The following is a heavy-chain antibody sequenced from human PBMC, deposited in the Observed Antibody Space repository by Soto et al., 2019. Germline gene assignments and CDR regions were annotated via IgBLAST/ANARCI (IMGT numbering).Heavy chain of an antibody. CDR1: GFTFSSYA. J-gene: IGHJ6*02. D-gene: IGHD3-3*01. CDR2: ISGSGGST. V-gene: IGHV3-23*01. Sequence: GGSLRLSCAASGFTFSSYAMSWVRQAPGKGLEWVSAISGSGGSTYYADSVKGRFTISRDNSKNTLYLQMNSLRAEDTAVYYCAKDLGTYDSWSGYRYYYYYGMDVWGQGTTVTVSS. CDR3: AKDLGTYDSWSGYRYYYYYGMDV.